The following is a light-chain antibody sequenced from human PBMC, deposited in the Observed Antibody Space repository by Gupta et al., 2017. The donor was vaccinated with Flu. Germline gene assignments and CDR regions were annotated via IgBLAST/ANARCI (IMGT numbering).Light chain of an antibody. CDR2: MTS. J-gene: IGKJ1*01. Sequence: DIQLTQSPSTVSASVGDRVTITCRASQSLGKYLAWYKKKSGKAPKVLIYMTSVLQSGVPSRFSGSGSGTEFALTIDSLQPDDFATYYCHHNSQYWGTVGQGTKVEI. CDR1: QSLGKY. V-gene: IGKV1-5*03. CDR3: HHNSQYWGT.